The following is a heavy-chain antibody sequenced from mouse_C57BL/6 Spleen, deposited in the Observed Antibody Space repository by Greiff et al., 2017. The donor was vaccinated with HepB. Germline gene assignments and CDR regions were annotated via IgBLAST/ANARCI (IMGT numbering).Heavy chain of an antibody. CDR1: GFTFSDYG. D-gene: IGHD1-1*01. J-gene: IGHJ2*01. Sequence: EVKLVESGGGLVKPGGSLKLSCAASGFTFSDYGMHWVRQAPEKGLEWVAYISSGSSTIYYADTVKGRFTISRDNAKNTLFLQMTSLRSEDTAMDYCARQCYYGSSDYWGQGTTLTVSS. V-gene: IGHV5-17*01. CDR2: ISSGSSTI. CDR3: ARQCYYGSSDY.